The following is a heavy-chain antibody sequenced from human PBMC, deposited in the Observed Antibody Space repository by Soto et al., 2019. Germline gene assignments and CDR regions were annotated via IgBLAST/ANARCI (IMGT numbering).Heavy chain of an antibody. Sequence: SVKVSCKASGGTFSSYTISWVRQAPGQGLEWMGRIIPILGIANYAQKFQGRVTITADKSTSTAYMELSSLRSEDTAVYYCAREVRGYSGYGVGYYYYGMDVWGQGTTVTVSS. CDR1: GGTFSSYT. CDR2: IIPILGIA. CDR3: AREVRGYSGYGVGYYYYGMDV. D-gene: IGHD5-12*01. J-gene: IGHJ6*02. V-gene: IGHV1-69*04.